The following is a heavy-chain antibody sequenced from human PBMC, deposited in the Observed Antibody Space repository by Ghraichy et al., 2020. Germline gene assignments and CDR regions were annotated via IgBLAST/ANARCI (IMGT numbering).Heavy chain of an antibody. CDR2: IYYSGST. D-gene: IGHD3-16*02. J-gene: IGHJ4*02. CDR3: ARRPGGVWGSYRPYYFDY. Sequence: SETLSLTCTVSGGSISSSSYYWGWIRQPPGKGLEWIGSIYYSGSTYYNPSLKSRVTISVDTSKNQFSLKLSSVTAADTAVYYCARRPGGVWGSYRPYYFDYWGQGTLVTVSS. CDR1: GGSISSSSYY. V-gene: IGHV4-39*01.